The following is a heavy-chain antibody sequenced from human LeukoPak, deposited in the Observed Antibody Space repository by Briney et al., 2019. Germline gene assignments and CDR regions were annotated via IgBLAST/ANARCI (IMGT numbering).Heavy chain of an antibody. Sequence: ASVKVSCKASGYTFTSYDIDWVRQATGQGLEWMGWMNTNSGDTGYAQKFQGRVTMTRDTSISTAYMELSSLRSEDTAVYYCARAVGSTYYHYAMDVWGQGTTVTASS. CDR1: GYTFTSYD. CDR2: MNTNSGDT. CDR3: ARAVGSTYYHYAMDV. J-gene: IGHJ6*02. V-gene: IGHV1-8*02. D-gene: IGHD2/OR15-2a*01.